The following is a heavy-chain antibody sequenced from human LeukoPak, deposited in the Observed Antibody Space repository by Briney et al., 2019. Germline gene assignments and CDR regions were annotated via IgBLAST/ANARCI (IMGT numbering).Heavy chain of an antibody. CDR1: GGSISSYY. CDR2: IYTSGST. Sequence: SETLSLTCTVSGGSISSYYWSWIRQPAGKGLEWIGRIYTSGSTNYNPSLKSRVTMSVDTSKNQFSLKLSSVTAADTAVYYCARGSKVVAAYYYYGMDVWGQGTTVTVSS. J-gene: IGHJ6*02. D-gene: IGHD2-15*01. CDR3: ARGSKVVAAYYYYGMDV. V-gene: IGHV4-4*07.